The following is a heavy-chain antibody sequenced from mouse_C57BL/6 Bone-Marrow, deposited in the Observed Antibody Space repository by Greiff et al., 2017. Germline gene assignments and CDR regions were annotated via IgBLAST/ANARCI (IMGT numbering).Heavy chain of an antibody. D-gene: IGHD1-1*01. CDR3: ARLSSPLMDY. Sequence: EVKLMESGGGLVKPGGSLKLSCAASGFTFSDYGMHWVRQAPEKGLEWVAYISSGSSTIYYAETVKGRFTIARDNAKNPLFLQMTSLRSEDTAMYYCARLSSPLMDYWGQGTSVTVSS. CDR1: GFTFSDYG. V-gene: IGHV5-17*01. CDR2: ISSGSSTI. J-gene: IGHJ4*01.